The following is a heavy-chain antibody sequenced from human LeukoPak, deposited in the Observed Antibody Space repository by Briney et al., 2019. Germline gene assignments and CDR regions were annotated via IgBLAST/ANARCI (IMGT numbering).Heavy chain of an antibody. J-gene: IGHJ4*02. D-gene: IGHD1-26*01. V-gene: IGHV3-7*03. CDR3: ARDIGYYRFDY. Sequence: GGSLRLSCAASGFTFSKFWMTWVRQAPGKGLEWVAHIKPDGSEKDYVDSVRGRFIISRDNAKNSLYLQMNSLTAEDTAVYYCARDIGYYRFDYWGQGTLVTVFS. CDR2: IKPDGSEK. CDR1: GFTFSKFW.